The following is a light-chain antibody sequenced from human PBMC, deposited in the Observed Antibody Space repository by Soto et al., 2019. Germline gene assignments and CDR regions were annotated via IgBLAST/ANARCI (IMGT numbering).Light chain of an antibody. Sequence: DIRMTQSPSSLSASIGDRVTITCRSSQDIRSYLNWYQHKPGKAPKLLIYAASSLQSGVPSRFSGSGSGTDFTLTISSLQPADFATYYCQQSNNTPLTFGGGTKVDIK. CDR2: AAS. V-gene: IGKV1-39*01. J-gene: IGKJ4*01. CDR1: QDIRSY. CDR3: QQSNNTPLT.